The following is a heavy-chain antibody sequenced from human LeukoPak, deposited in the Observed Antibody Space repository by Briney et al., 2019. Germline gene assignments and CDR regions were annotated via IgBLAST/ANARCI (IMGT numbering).Heavy chain of an antibody. CDR1: GGSISSYY. CDR2: IYYSGGT. V-gene: IGHV4-59*12. Sequence: SETLSLTCTVSGGSISSYYWSWIRQPPGKGLEWIGYIYYSGGTDYNPSLKSRVTISVDTSKNQFSLKLTSVTAADTAVYYCARDRSPGIAAAEMDYWGQGTLVTVSS. J-gene: IGHJ4*02. D-gene: IGHD6-13*01. CDR3: ARDRSPGIAAAEMDY.